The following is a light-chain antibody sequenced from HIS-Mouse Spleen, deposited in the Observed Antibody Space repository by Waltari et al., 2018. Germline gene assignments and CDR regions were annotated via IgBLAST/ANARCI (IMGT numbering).Light chain of an antibody. Sequence: SYELTQPPSEAVSPGQTARITCSGDALPKTYAYWYQQKSGQAPVLVIYEESKRPSGIPERFSGSSSGTMATLTISGAQVEDEADYYCYSTDSSGNHRVFGGGTKLTVL. CDR3: YSTDSSGNHRV. V-gene: IGLV3-10*01. J-gene: IGLJ2*01. CDR1: ALPKTY. CDR2: EES.